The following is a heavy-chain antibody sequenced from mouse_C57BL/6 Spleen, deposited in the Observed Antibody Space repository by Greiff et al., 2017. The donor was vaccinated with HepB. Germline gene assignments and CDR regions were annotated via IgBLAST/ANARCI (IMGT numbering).Heavy chain of an antibody. D-gene: IGHD1-1*01. V-gene: IGHV1-7*01. J-gene: IGHJ2*01. CDR1: GYTFTSYW. CDR3: ARTFITTVEDY. CDR2: INPSSGYT. Sequence: VQLQQSGAELAKPGASVKLSCKASGYTFTSYWMHWVKQRPGPGLEWIGYINPSSGYTKYNQKFKDKATLTADKSSSTAYMQLSSLTYEDSAVYDGARTFITTVEDYWGQGTTLTVSS.